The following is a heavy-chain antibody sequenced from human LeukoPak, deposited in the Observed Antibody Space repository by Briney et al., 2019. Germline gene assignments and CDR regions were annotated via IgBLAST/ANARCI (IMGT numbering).Heavy chain of an antibody. J-gene: IGHJ3*02. D-gene: IGHD3-10*01. Sequence: SETLSLTCTVSGGSISSYYWSWIRQPAGKGLEWIGRIYTSGSTNYNPSLKSRVTMSVDTSKNQFSLKLSSVTAADTAVYYCARHARFGELWAGDAFDIWGQGTMVTVSS. CDR3: ARHARFGELWAGDAFDI. CDR1: GGSISSYY. V-gene: IGHV4-4*07. CDR2: IYTSGST.